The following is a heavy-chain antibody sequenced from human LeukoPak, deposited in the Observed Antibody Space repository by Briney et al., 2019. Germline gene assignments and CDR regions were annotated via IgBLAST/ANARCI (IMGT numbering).Heavy chain of an antibody. J-gene: IGHJ3*02. V-gene: IGHV4-39*01. CDR2: IYYSGST. Sequence: PSETLPLTCTVSGGSISSSSYYWGWIRQPPGKGLEWIGSIYYSGSTYYNPSLKSRVTISVDTSKNQFSLKLSSVTAADTAVYYCATGIVGATDWSHAFDIWGQGTMVTVSS. CDR1: GGSISSSSYY. D-gene: IGHD1-26*01. CDR3: ATGIVGATDWSHAFDI.